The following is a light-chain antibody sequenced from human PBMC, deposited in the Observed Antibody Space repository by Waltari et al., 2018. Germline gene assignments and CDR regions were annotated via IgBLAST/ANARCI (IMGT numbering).Light chain of an antibody. V-gene: IGLV2-14*01. CDR1: SSDVGYNY. Sequence: QSALTQPAFVSGSPGQSITISCTGTSSDVGYNYVSWYQQFPGKAPKLVIYDVSHRPSGVSNRFSGSKSGNTASLTISGLQAEDEADYLCSSYITSSTLFGGGTKLTVL. J-gene: IGLJ2*01. CDR2: DVS. CDR3: SSYITSSTL.